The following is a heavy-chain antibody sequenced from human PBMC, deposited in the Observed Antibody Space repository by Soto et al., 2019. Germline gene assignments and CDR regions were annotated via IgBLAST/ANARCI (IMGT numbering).Heavy chain of an antibody. CDR3: AREDSNGWSGESLDV. J-gene: IGHJ6*02. D-gene: IGHD6-19*01. CDR1: GDSLRGQS. CDR2: LDQSGGT. Sequence: SETLSLTCAVVGDSLRGQSWNWIRQSPGKGLEWIGELDQSGGTNYNPSLKSRAIISDDTSKNQFSLTLTSVTAADTAVYYCAREDSNGWSGESLDVWGQGTTVTVSS. V-gene: IGHV4-34*01.